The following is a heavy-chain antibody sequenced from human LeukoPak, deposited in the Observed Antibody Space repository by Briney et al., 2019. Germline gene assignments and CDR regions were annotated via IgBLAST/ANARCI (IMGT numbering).Heavy chain of an antibody. D-gene: IGHD2-2*01. Sequence: SETLSLTCTVSGGSISSSSYYWGWIRQPPGKGLEWIGSIYYSGSTYYNPSLKSRVTISVDTSKNQFSLKLSSVTAADTAVYYCARGGYGRPLYCSSTSCQRSYYYYYGMDVWGQGTTVTVSS. CDR3: ARGGYGRPLYCSSTSCQRSYYYYYGMDV. CDR2: IYYSGST. J-gene: IGHJ6*02. V-gene: IGHV4-39*01. CDR1: GGSISSSSYY.